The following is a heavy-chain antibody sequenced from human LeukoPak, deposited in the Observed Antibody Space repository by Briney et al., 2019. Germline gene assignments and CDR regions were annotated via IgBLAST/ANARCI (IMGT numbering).Heavy chain of an antibody. CDR1: GYPFTSYW. CDR3: ARKGGSGWYSDYYFDY. D-gene: IGHD6-19*01. CDR2: IYPGDSDT. J-gene: IGHJ4*02. Sequence: GESLKISCKGSGYPFTSYWIGWVRQLPGKGLEWMGIIYPGDSDTRYSPSFQGQVTISADKSISTAYLQWSSLKASDTAMYYCARKGGSGWYSDYYFDYWGQGTLVTVSS. V-gene: IGHV5-51*01.